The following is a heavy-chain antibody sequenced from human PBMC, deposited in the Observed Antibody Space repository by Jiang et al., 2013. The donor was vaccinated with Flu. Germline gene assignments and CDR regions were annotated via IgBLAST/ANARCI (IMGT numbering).Heavy chain of an antibody. J-gene: IGHJ6*02. V-gene: IGHV3-64*01. Sequence: VQLLESGGGLVQPGGSLRLSCAASGFTFSSYAMHWVRQAPGKGLEYVSAISSNGGSTYYANSVKGRFTISRDNSKNTLYLQMGSLRAEDMAVYYCARAGYGSGSYSILGHYYYGMDVWGQGTTVTVSS. CDR3: ARAGYGSGSYSILGHYYYGMDV. CDR2: ISSNGGST. D-gene: IGHD3-10*01. CDR1: GFTFSSYA.